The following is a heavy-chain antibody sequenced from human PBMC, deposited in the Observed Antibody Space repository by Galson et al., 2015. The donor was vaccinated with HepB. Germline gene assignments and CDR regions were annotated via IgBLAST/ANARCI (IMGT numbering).Heavy chain of an antibody. V-gene: IGHV1-2*02. CDR2: INPNSGGT. J-gene: IGHJ4*02. CDR3: ARDRYSSSWYGAGVLPDY. CDR1: GYTFTGYY. D-gene: IGHD6-13*01. Sequence: SVKVSCKASGYTFTGYYMHWVRQAPGQGLEWMGWINPNSGGTNYAQKFQGRVTMTRDTSISTAYMELSRLRSDDTAVYYCARDRYSSSWYGAGVLPDYWGQGTLVTVSS.